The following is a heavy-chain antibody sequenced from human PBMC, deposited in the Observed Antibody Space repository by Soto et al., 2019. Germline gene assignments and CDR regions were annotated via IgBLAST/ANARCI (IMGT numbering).Heavy chain of an antibody. D-gene: IGHD3-10*01. V-gene: IGHV3-23*01. CDR1: GFTFSTYA. CDR3: MNLYSYGSGSYYK. CDR2: MSGSDGST. J-gene: IGHJ4*02. Sequence: EVQLLESGGGLVQPGGSLRLSCAASGFTFSTYAMSWVRQAPGKGMEWVSGMSGSDGSTYYADSVNGRFTISRDNSKNPLYLQMNSLRAEDTAVYYCMNLYSYGSGSYYKWGPGTLVTVSS.